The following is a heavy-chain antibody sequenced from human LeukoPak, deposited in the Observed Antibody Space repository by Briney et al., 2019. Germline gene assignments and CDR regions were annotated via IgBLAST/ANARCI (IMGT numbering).Heavy chain of an antibody. CDR1: GYSFTSYW. CDR3: ASPRYSSSWYYDY. V-gene: IGHV5-10-1*01. CDR2: IDPSDSYT. D-gene: IGHD6-13*01. J-gene: IGHJ4*02. Sequence: GESLKISCKGSGYSFTSYWISRVRQMPGKGLEWMGRIDPSDSYTNYSPSFQGHVTISADKSISTAYLQWSSLKASDTAMYYCASPRYSSSWYYDYWGQGTLVTVSS.